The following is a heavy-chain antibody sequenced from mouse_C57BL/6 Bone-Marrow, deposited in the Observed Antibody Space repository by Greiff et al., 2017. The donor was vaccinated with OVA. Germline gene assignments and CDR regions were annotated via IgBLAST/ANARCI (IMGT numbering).Heavy chain of an antibody. D-gene: IGHD1-1*02. V-gene: IGHV1-64*01. CDR2: IHPNSGST. CDR3: ARSGGYGAWYFDV. CDR1: GYTFTSYW. Sequence: QVQLQQSGAELVKPGASVELSCKASGYTFTSYWMHWVKQRPGQGLEWIGMIHPNSGSTNYNEKFKSKATLTVDKSSSTAYMQLSSLTSEDSAVCYCARSGGYGAWYFDVWGTGTTVTVSS. J-gene: IGHJ1*03.